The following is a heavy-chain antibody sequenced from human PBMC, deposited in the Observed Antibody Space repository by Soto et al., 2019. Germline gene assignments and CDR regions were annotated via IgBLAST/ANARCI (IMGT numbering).Heavy chain of an antibody. CDR3: ARGRLYCSGGSCYSAYFDY. Sequence: SETLSLTCAVYGGXFSGYYWSWIRQPPGKGLEWIGEINHSGSTNYNPSLKSRVTISVDTSKNQFSLKLSSVTAADTAVYYCARGRLYCSGGSCYSAYFDYWGQGTLVTVSS. D-gene: IGHD2-15*01. CDR1: GGXFSGYY. V-gene: IGHV4-34*01. J-gene: IGHJ4*02. CDR2: INHSGST.